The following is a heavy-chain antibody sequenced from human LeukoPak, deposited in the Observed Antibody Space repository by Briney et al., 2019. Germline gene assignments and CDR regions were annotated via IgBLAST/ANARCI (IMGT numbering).Heavy chain of an antibody. J-gene: IGHJ1*01. D-gene: IGHD2-21*02. CDR1: GFTFDGYA. CDR3: AKEYCGGDCYEHFQY. Sequence: PGGSLRLSCAASGFTFDGYAMYWVRQAPGKGLEWVSGISWNSGSIAYADSVKGRFTISRDNAKNSLYLQMNSLRAEDTALYYCAKEYCGGDCYEHFQYWGQGTLVTVSS. V-gene: IGHV3-9*01. CDR2: ISWNSGSI.